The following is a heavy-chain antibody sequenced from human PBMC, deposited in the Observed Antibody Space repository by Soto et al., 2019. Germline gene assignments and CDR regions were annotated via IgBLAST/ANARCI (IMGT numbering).Heavy chain of an antibody. CDR3: AISRWFVVLPFDY. Sequence: SKTPSLICTVSGGSISSGGYYWSWIRQHPGKGLEWIGYIYYSGSTYYNPSLKSRVTISVDTSKNQFSLKLSSVTAADTAVYYCAISRWFVVLPFDYRGQRPFFPVS. V-gene: IGHV4-31*03. D-gene: IGHD3-10*01. CDR2: IYYSGST. J-gene: IGHJ4*02. CDR1: GGSISSGGYY.